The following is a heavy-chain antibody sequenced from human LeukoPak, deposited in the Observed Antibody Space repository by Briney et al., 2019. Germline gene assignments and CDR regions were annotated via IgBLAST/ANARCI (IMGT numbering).Heavy chain of an antibody. Sequence: SVKVSCKASGGTFSSYAISWVRQAPGQGLEWMGRIIPILGIANYAQKFQGRVTITADKSTSTAYMELSSLRSEDTAVYYCVRDDSGSIDYWGQGTLVTVSS. CDR1: GGTFSSYA. CDR2: IIPILGIA. J-gene: IGHJ4*02. CDR3: VRDDSGSIDY. V-gene: IGHV1-69*04. D-gene: IGHD5-12*01.